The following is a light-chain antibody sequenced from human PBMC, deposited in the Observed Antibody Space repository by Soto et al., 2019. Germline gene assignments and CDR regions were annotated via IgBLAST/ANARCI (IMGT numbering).Light chain of an antibody. CDR3: QQYNSFSWT. CDR1: QSINTW. V-gene: IGKV1-5*03. J-gene: IGKJ1*01. Sequence: DIQMTQSPSTLSASVGDRVTITCRASQSINTWLAWYQQKPGKAPKLLIYRASNLETGVPSRFSGSGSGTEFTFSISSLQPDDFATYYCQQYNSFSWTFGQGTKVEIK. CDR2: RAS.